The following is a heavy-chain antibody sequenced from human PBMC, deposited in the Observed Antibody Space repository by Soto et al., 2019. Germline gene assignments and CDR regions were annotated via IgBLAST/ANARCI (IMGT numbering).Heavy chain of an antibody. D-gene: IGHD5-18*01. V-gene: IGHV4-39*01. CDR3: ARLLVIQLWLSGWFDP. CDR1: GGSISSSSYY. J-gene: IGHJ5*02. Sequence: SETLSLTCTVSGGSISSSSYYWGWIRQPPGKGLEWIGSIYYSGSTYYNPSLKSRVTISVDTSKNQFSLKLSSVTAADTAVYYCARLLVIQLWLSGWFDPWGQGTLVTVSS. CDR2: IYYSGST.